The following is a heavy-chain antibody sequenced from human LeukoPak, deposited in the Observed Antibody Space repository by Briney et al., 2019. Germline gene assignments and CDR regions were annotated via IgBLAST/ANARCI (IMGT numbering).Heavy chain of an antibody. V-gene: IGHV3-7*01. D-gene: IGHD3-3*01. J-gene: IGHJ4*02. CDR2: IKQDGSEK. CDR3: ARAYDFWSGYFEDY. CDR1: GFTFSSYG. Sequence: TGGSLRLSCAASGFTFSSYGMNWVRQAPGKGLEWVANIKQDGSEKYYVDSVKGRFTISRDNAKNSLYLQMNSLRAEDTAVYYCARAYDFWSGYFEDYWGQGTLVTVSS.